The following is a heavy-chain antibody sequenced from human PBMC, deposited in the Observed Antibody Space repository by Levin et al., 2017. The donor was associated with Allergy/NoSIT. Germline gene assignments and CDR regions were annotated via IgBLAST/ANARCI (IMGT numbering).Heavy chain of an antibody. J-gene: IGHJ4*02. V-gene: IGHV6-1*01. CDR1: FSLFSSNSAG. CDR3: ARDSGVGFFDY. D-gene: IGHD7-27*01. CDR2: TYYRSSWYN. Sequence: LSLPFFLSFSLFSSNSAGWNWIRQSPSRGLEWLGRTYYRSSWYNDYAISLPSRITFYPDTSKNQFSLQLNSVTPEDTAVYYCARDSGVGFFDYWGQGTLVTVSS.